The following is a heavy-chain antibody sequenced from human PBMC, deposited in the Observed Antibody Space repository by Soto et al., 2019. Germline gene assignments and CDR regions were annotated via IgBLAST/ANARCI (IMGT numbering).Heavy chain of an antibody. J-gene: IGHJ6*03. Sequence: ESGGGVVQPGRSLRLSCAASGFTFSSYGMHWVRQAPGKGLEWVAVIWYDGSNKYYADSVKGRFTISRDNSKNTLYLQMNSLRAEDTAVYYCARDQLDIVVVPAASAMDVWGKGTTVTVSS. D-gene: IGHD2-2*03. CDR1: GFTFSSYG. CDR2: IWYDGSNK. V-gene: IGHV3-33*01. CDR3: ARDQLDIVVVPAASAMDV.